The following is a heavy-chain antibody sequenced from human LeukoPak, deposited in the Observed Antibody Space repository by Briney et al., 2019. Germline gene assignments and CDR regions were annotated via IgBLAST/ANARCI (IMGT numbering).Heavy chain of an antibody. Sequence: SETLSLTCTVSGGSISSSSYYWGWIRQPPGKGLEWIGSIYYSGSTYYNPSLKSRVTISVDTSKNQFSLKLSSVTAADTAMYYCATFYDFWSGSNMDVWGKGTTVTVSS. CDR3: ATFYDFWSGSNMDV. J-gene: IGHJ6*03. CDR1: GGSISSSSYY. V-gene: IGHV4-39*01. D-gene: IGHD3-3*01. CDR2: IYYSGST.